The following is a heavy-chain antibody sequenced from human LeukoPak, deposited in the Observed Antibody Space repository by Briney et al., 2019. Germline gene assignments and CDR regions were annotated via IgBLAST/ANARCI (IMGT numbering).Heavy chain of an antibody. D-gene: IGHD5-12*01. J-gene: IGHJ4*02. V-gene: IGHV1-24*01. CDR3: ATGGTYSGYDLGFADY. CDR2: FDSEDGET. Sequence: ASVKVSCKVSGYTLTELSMHWVRQAPGKGLEWMGGFDSEDGETIYAQKFQGRVTMTEDTSTDTAYVELSSLRSEDTAVYYCATGGTYSGYDLGFADYWGQGTLVTVSS. CDR1: GYTLTELS.